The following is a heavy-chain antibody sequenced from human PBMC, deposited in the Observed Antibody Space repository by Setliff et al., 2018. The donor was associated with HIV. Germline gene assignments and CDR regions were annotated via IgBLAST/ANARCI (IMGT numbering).Heavy chain of an antibody. D-gene: IGHD3-10*01. V-gene: IGHV4-39*01. CDR1: GGSISSSSYY. CDR3: ARQPLYFGEPYYFDY. CDR2: ISQSGTT. J-gene: IGHJ4*02. Sequence: LSLTCTVSGGSISSSSYYWGWIRQPPGKGLEWIGSISQSGTTYYSPSLKNRVTISVDTSRNRFSLKLGSVSASDTANYYCARQPLYFGEPYYFDYWGLGTLVTVSS.